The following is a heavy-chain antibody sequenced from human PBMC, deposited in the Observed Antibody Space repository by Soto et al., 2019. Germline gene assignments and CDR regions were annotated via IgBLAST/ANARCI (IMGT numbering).Heavy chain of an antibody. J-gene: IGHJ4*02. V-gene: IGHV3-48*01. Sequence: GGSLRLSCAASGFTFSSYSMNWVRQAPGKGLEWVSYISSSSSTIYYADSVKGRFTISRDNAKNSLYLQMNSLRAEDTAVYYCARDPRIVVVPAARSFDYWGQGTLVTVSS. CDR1: GFTFSSYS. CDR2: ISSSSSTI. CDR3: ARDPRIVVVPAARSFDY. D-gene: IGHD2-2*01.